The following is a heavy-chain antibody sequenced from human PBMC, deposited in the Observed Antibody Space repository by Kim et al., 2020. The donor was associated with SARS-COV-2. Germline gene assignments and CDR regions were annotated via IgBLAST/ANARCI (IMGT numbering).Heavy chain of an antibody. CDR3: ARAQITMIVVVNAFDI. V-gene: IGHV4-31*03. CDR2: IYYSGST. J-gene: IGHJ3*02. Sequence: SETLSLTCTVSGGSISSGGYYWSWIRQHPGKGLEWIGYIYYSGSTYYNPSLKSRVTISVDTSKHQFSLKLSPVTAADTAVYYCARAQITMIVVVNAFDIWGQGTVVTVSS. D-gene: IGHD3-22*01. CDR1: GGSISSGGYY.